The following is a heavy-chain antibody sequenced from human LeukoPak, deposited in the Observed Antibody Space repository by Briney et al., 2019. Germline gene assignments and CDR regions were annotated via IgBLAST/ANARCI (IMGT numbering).Heavy chain of an antibody. CDR1: GFTFSSYS. D-gene: IGHD2-2*02. CDR3: ARGRTSSTSCYIS. V-gene: IGHV3-21*01. CDR2: ISSSSSCI. Sequence: KAGGSLRLSCAASGFTFSSYSMNWVRQAPGKGLEWVSSISSSSSCIYYADSVKGRFTISRDNAKNSLYLQMNSLRAEDTAVYYCARGRTSSTSCYISWGQGTLVTVSS. J-gene: IGHJ4*02.